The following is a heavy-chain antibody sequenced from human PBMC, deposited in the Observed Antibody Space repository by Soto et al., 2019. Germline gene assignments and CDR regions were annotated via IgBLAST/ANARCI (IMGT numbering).Heavy chain of an antibody. Sequence: QVQLVESGGGLVKPGGSLRLACAASGFSFDHYYMTWIRQAPGKGLEWVSYISSSGSTIYYADSVKGRFTVSRDNAKNFLYLEMNSLRAEDTAVFFGAREEQSFDYAFDVWGQGTMVAVSS. D-gene: IGHD3-9*01. CDR1: GFSFDHYY. CDR3: AREEQSFDYAFDV. CDR2: ISSSGSTI. J-gene: IGHJ3*01. V-gene: IGHV3-11*01.